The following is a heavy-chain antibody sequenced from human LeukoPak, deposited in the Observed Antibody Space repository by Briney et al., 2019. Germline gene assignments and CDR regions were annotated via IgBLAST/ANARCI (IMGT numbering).Heavy chain of an antibody. V-gene: IGHV1-69*13. Sequence: SVKVSCKASGGTFSSYAISWVRQAPGQGLEWMGGIIPIFGTANYAQKFQGRVTITADESTSTAYMELSSLRSEDTAVYYCAGRGYDFWSGHTYYMDVWGKGTTVTVSS. CDR3: AGRGYDFWSGHTYYMDV. CDR1: GGTFSSYA. CDR2: IIPIFGTA. J-gene: IGHJ6*03. D-gene: IGHD3-3*01.